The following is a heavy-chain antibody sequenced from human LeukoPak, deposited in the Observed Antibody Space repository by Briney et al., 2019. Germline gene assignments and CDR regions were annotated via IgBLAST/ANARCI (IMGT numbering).Heavy chain of an antibody. V-gene: IGHV3-23*01. CDR1: GFTFSSYA. Sequence: GGSLRLSCAASGFTFSSYAMGWVRQAPGKGREWVSAISGSGGSTYYADSVKGRFTISRDNSKNTLYLQMNSLRAEDTAVYYCARVLDVLVPAAILDYWGQGTLVTVSS. CDR2: ISGSGGST. D-gene: IGHD2-2*02. CDR3: ARVLDVLVPAAILDY. J-gene: IGHJ4*02.